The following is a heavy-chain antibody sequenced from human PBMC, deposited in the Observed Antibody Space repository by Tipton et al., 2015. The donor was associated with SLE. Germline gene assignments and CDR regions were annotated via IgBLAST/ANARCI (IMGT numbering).Heavy chain of an antibody. CDR2: ISSSSSYI. CDR3: ARGLTSPNIAARQGGLYYFDY. CDR1: GFTFSSYS. Sequence: SLRLSCAASGFTFSSYSMNWVRQAPGKGLEWVSSISSSSSYIYYADSVKGRFTISRDNAKNSLYLQMNSLRAEDTAVYYCARGLTSPNIAARQGGLYYFDYWGQGTLVTVSS. J-gene: IGHJ4*02. V-gene: IGHV3-21*01. D-gene: IGHD6-6*01.